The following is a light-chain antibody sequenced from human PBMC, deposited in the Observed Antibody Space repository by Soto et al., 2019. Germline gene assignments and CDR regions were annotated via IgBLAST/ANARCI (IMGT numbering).Light chain of an antibody. J-gene: IGKJ1*01. CDR2: WAS. CDR1: QSVFSSSSNKNY. Sequence: DIVLTQSPDSLAVSLGERATINCKSSQSVFSSSSNKNYLAWYQKKPGQPPNLLIYWASTRESGVPDRFSGSRSETDFTLTISSLHAEDVAVYYCQQYHSLPQTFGKGTKVEIK. V-gene: IGKV4-1*01. CDR3: QQYHSLPQT.